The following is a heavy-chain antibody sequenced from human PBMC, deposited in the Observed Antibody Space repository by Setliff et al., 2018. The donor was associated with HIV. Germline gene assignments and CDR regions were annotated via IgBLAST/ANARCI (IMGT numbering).Heavy chain of an antibody. CDR2: ISTSGSTI. J-gene: IGHJ4*02. CDR1: RGSFSHYY. CDR3: AREGPQTGDHSLALF. V-gene: IGHV3-11*04. D-gene: IGHD7-27*01. Sequence: LSLTCAVYRGSFSHYYWTWIRQSPGKGLEWISYISTSGSTIYYADSVKGRFTISRDNAKNSLYLQMKSLRSEDTAVYYCAREGPQTGDHSLALFWGQGTVVTVSS.